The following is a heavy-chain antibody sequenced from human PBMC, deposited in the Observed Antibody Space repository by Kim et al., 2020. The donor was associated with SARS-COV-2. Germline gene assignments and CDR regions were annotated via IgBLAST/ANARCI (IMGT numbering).Heavy chain of an antibody. V-gene: IGHV5-51*01. D-gene: IGHD5-12*01. CDR3: ARQAQGYNGYINRVES. CDR1: GYNSNNHW. CDR2: ILPGGSGA. J-gene: IGHJ5*01. Sequence: GESLKISCKGSGYNSNNHWIGWVRQMPGKGLEWMGIILPGGSGATYSPSFQGQVTISVDKSISTAYLLWSSLKTSDTGIYYCARQAQGYNGYINRVESWGQGTPVTVSS.